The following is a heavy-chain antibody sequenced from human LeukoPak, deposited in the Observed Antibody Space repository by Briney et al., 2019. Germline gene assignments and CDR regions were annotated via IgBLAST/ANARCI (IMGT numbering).Heavy chain of an antibody. CDR1: GVSFSGYY. CDR3: ARIRRYCSGGSCYSAHMDV. D-gene: IGHD2-15*01. V-gene: IGHV4-34*01. J-gene: IGHJ6*03. CDR2: INHSGST. Sequence: SETLSLTCAVYGVSFSGYYWSWLRQPPGKGLEWIGEINHSGSTNYNPSLKSRVTISVDTSKNQFSLKLSSVTAADTAVYYCARIRRYCSGGSCYSAHMDVWGKGTTVTVSS.